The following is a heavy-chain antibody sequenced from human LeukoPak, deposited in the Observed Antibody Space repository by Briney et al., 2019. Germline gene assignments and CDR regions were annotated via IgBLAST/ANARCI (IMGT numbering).Heavy chain of an antibody. CDR1: GFTFSSYA. V-gene: IGHV3-23*01. Sequence: GGSLRLSCAASGFTFSSYAMSWVRQAPGKGLEWVSAISGSGGSTYYADSVKGRLTISRDNSKNTLYLQMNSLRAEDTAVYYCAKGGTAPRYNWFDPWGQGTLVTVSS. J-gene: IGHJ5*02. D-gene: IGHD2-21*02. CDR2: ISGSGGST. CDR3: AKGGTAPRYNWFDP.